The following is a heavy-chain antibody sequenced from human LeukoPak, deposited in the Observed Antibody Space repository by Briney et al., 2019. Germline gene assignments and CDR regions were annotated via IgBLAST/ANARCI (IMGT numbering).Heavy chain of an antibody. CDR1: GGSISSYY. V-gene: IGHV4-59*01. D-gene: IGHD6-19*01. CDR2: IYYSGST. J-gene: IGHJ5*02. CDR3: ARGQWLVGNWFDP. Sequence: SETLSLTCTVSGGSISSYYWSWIRQPPGKGLEWIGYIYYSGSTNYNPSLKSRVTISVDTSKNQFSLKLSSVTAADTAVYYCARGQWLVGNWFDPWGQGILVTVSS.